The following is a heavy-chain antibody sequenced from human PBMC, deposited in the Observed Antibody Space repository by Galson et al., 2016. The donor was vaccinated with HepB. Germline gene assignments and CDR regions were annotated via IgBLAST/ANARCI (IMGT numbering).Heavy chain of an antibody. D-gene: IGHD3-9*01. V-gene: IGHV3-74*01. CDR2: IKSDGGTT. Sequence: LRLSCAVSGFTFRSYWMNWVRQAPGKGLMWVSRIKSDGGTTTYADSVKGRFTISRDNAKNTLFLQMNSLRAEDTAIYFCAREVEYYDILTGYYPEYYFDSWGQGTLVTVSS. J-gene: IGHJ4*02. CDR3: AREVEYYDILTGYYPEYYFDS. CDR1: GFTFRSYW.